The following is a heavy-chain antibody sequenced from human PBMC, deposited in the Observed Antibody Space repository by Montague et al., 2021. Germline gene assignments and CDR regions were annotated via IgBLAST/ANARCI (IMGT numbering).Heavy chain of an antibody. CDR1: SGPIFHAH. CDR2: MFYVGAT. Sequence: SETLSLTCTVSSGPIFHAHWSWVRQPPGKGLEWLGSMFYVGATSNNPSLKSRVTMSIDTSTNQFSLKLSFVTAADTAVYYCAKQDYFVSGTSYKGFDPWGQGILVTVSS. D-gene: IGHD3-10*01. CDR3: AKQDYFVSGTSYKGFDP. J-gene: IGHJ5*02. V-gene: IGHV4-59*08.